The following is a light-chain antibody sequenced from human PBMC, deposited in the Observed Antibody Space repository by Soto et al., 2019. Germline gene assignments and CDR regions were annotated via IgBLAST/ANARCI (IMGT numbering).Light chain of an antibody. CDR2: DAS. J-gene: IGKJ2*01. CDR3: QQSYRTPYT. Sequence: DIQMTQSPSSLSASVGDRVTITCWASKNIDNYLNWYQQNPGKAPKLLIYDASTLQTGVPSRFSGSGSGTGFTLTISSLQPEDFATYYCQQSYRTPYTFGQGTKLEIK. V-gene: IGKV1-39*01. CDR1: KNIDNY.